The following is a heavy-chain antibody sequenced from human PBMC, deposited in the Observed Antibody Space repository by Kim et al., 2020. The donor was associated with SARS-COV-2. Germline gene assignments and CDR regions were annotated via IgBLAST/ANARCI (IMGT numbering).Heavy chain of an antibody. D-gene: IGHD3-16*01. V-gene: IGHV3-30*04. CDR1: GFTFSSYA. CDR2: ISCDGSNK. J-gene: IGHJ4*02. CDR3: ARDLYDSATDY. Sequence: GGSLRLSCAASGFTFSSYAMHWVRQAPGKGLEWVAVISCDGSNKYYADSVKGRFTISRDNSKNTLYLQMNSLRAEDTAVYYCARDLYDSATDYWGQGTLVTVSS.